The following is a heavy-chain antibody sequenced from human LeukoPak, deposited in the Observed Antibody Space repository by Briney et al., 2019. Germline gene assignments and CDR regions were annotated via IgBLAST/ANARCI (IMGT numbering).Heavy chain of an antibody. CDR1: GFTFSSYG. D-gene: IGHD6-19*01. J-gene: IGHJ4*02. V-gene: IGHV3-7*01. Sequence: GGSLRLSCAASGFTFSSYGMQWVRQAPGKGLEWVANIKQDGSEKYYVDSVKGRFTISRDNAKNSLYLQMNSLRAEDTAVYYCARETGSGPNFDYWGQGTLVTVSS. CDR2: IKQDGSEK. CDR3: ARETGSGPNFDY.